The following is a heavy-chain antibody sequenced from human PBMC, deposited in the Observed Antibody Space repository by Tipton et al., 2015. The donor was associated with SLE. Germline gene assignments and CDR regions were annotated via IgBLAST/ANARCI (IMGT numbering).Heavy chain of an antibody. CDR2: IYTSATT. CDR1: GFSIRTGRY. CDR3: ARGFYYDTDGNYGAFDI. J-gene: IGHJ3*02. V-gene: IGHV4-38-2*02. D-gene: IGHD3-22*01. Sequence: TLSLTCTVSGFSIRTGRYWGWLRQPPGKGLEWIGYIYTSATTDYQYNPSLKSRVTISVDTSKNQLSLRLNSVTAADTAVYYCARGFYYDTDGNYGAFDIWGQGTMVPVSS.